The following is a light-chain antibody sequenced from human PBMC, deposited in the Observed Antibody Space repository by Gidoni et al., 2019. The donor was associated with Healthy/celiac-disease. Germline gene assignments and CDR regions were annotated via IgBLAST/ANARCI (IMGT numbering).Light chain of an antibody. Sequence: DIQMTQYPSSLSSSVGDRVTITCRASQSISSYLNWYQQKQGKAPKLLIYAASSLQRGVPSRFSGSGSGTDFTLTISSLQPEDFATYYCQQSYSTPWTFGQGTKVEIK. CDR2: AAS. V-gene: IGKV1-39*01. J-gene: IGKJ1*01. CDR3: QQSYSTPWT. CDR1: QSISSY.